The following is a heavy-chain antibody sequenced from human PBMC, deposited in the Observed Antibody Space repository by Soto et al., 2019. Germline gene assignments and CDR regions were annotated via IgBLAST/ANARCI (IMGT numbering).Heavy chain of an antibody. CDR1: GFTFSSYA. D-gene: IGHD2-8*01. CDR2: ISGSGGST. J-gene: IGHJ5*02. CDR3: AKYPGYMLYRVNWFDP. Sequence: AGGSLRLSCAASGFTFSSYAMSWVRQAPGKGLEWVSAISGSGGSTYYADSVKGRFTISRDNSKNTLYLQMNSLRAEDTAVYYCAKYPGYMLYRVNWFDPWGQGTLVTVSS. V-gene: IGHV3-23*01.